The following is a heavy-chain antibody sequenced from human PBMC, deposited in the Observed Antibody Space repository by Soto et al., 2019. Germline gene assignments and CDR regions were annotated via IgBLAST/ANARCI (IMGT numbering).Heavy chain of an antibody. D-gene: IGHD6-6*01. Sequence: GGSLRLSCAASGFTFSSYGMHWVRQAPGKGLEWVAVISYDGSNKYYADSVKGRFTISRDNSKNTLYLQMNSLRAEDTAVYYCAKIVAARRDYYYYYMDVWGKGTTVTVSS. CDR3: AKIVAARRDYYYYYMDV. V-gene: IGHV3-30*18. CDR1: GFTFSSYG. CDR2: ISYDGSNK. J-gene: IGHJ6*03.